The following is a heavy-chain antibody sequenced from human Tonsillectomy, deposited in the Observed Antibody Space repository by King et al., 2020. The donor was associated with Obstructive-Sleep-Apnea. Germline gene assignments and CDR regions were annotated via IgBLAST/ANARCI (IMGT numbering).Heavy chain of an antibody. CDR3: ARYSSGWSRPGNYFDY. J-gene: IGHJ4*02. Sequence: QLQESGPGLVKPSETLSLTCTVSGGSISSYYWSWIRQPPGKGLEWIGFIYYIGSTNYNPSLKSRVTISVDTSKNQFSLKLSSVTAADTAVYYCARYSSGWSRPGNYFDYWGQGTLVTVSS. V-gene: IGHV4-59*08. CDR2: IYYIGST. CDR1: GGSISSYY. D-gene: IGHD6-19*01.